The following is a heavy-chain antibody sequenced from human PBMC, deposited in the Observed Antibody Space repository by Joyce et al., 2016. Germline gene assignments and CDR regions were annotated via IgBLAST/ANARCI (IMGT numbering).Heavy chain of an antibody. Sequence: QITLKESGPTLVKPTQTLTLTCAFSGFSLSTRGVGVGWIRQPPGKALEWLALIYWDDDKRYSPSMKSRLTITKDTARNQVVLKMTNMDPVDTATYYCAHRPNSGYDPSAFDFWGQGTLVTVSS. D-gene: IGHD5-12*01. CDR1: GFSLSTRGVG. CDR3: AHRPNSGYDPSAFDF. J-gene: IGHJ4*02. V-gene: IGHV2-5*02. CDR2: IYWDDDK.